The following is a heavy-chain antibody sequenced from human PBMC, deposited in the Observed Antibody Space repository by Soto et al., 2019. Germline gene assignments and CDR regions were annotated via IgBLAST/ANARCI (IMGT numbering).Heavy chain of an antibody. CDR3: ARMAATGRGWDV. Sequence: EVQLVESGGGLVQPGGSLRLSCVDSGFTFSSYWMSWVRQAPVKGLEWVGNIKQDGSEENYVDSLKGRFTISRDNAKNSMYLKMNSLRAEDTAVYYCARMAATGRGWDVWGQGTTVVVSS. D-gene: IGHD6-13*01. CDR2: IKQDGSEE. V-gene: IGHV3-7*01. J-gene: IGHJ6*02. CDR1: GFTFSSYW.